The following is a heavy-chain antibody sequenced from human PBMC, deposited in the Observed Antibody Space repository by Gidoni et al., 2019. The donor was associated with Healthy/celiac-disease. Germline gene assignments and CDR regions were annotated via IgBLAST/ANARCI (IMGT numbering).Heavy chain of an antibody. J-gene: IGHJ4*02. V-gene: IGHV1-2*06. Sequence: QVQLVQSGAEVKKPGASVKVSCKTSGYTFPGYYIHWVRQAPGQGLEWMGRINPDSGGTNYPQKFQGRLTMTRDTSISTAYMELSRLRSDDTAVYYCARARNYCSGGSCYYFDYWGQGTLVTVSS. CDR3: ARARNYCSGGSCYYFDY. CDR2: INPDSGGT. CDR1: GYTFPGYY. D-gene: IGHD2-15*01.